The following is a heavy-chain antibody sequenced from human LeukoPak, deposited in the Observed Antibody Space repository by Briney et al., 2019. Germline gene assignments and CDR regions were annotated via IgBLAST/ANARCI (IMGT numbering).Heavy chain of an antibody. Sequence: GGSLRLSCAASGFTFSSYAMSWVRQAPGKGLEWVSAISGSGDSTYYADSVKGRFTISRDNSKNTLYLQMNGLRAEDTAVYYCAKGPLRLFGAFGIWGQGTMVTVSS. CDR2: ISGSGDST. D-gene: IGHD3-3*01. J-gene: IGHJ3*02. V-gene: IGHV3-23*01. CDR3: AKGPLRLFGAFGI. CDR1: GFTFSSYA.